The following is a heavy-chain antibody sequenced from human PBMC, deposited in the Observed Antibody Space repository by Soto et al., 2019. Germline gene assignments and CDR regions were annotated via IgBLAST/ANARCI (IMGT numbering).Heavy chain of an antibody. CDR1: GFTFSSYG. V-gene: IGHV3-30*18. CDR3: AQDQDCGGEGQCYYYGMDV. Sequence: QVQLVESGGGVVQPGRSLRLSCAASGFTFSSYGMHWVRQAPGKGLEWVAVISYDGSNKYYADSVKGRFTISRDNSKNPLYLQMNSLRAEDTAVYCCAQDQDCGGEGQCYYYGMDVWGQGTTVTVSS. CDR2: ISYDGSNK. J-gene: IGHJ6*02. D-gene: IGHD2-21*01.